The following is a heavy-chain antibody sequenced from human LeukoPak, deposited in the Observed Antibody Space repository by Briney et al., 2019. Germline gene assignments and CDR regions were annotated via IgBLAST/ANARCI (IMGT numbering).Heavy chain of an antibody. D-gene: IGHD6-13*01. CDR2: IIPIFGTA. CDR3: AYRAGIAAAGTLDF. V-gene: IGHV1-69*13. J-gene: IGHJ4*02. Sequence: GASVKVSCRASGGTFSSYTISWVRQAPGQGLEWMGGIIPIFGTANYAQMFQGRVTITADESTSTAYMELSSLRSEDTAVYYCAYRAGIAAAGTLDFWGQGTLVTVSS. CDR1: GGTFSSYT.